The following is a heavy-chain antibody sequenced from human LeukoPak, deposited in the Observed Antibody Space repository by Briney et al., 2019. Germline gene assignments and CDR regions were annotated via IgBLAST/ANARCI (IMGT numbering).Heavy chain of an antibody. V-gene: IGHV3-11*01. CDR3: ARWSSRYADKGNYFDY. CDR1: GFTFSDYY. J-gene: IGHJ4*02. Sequence: PGGSLRLSCAASGFTFSDYYMSWIRQAPGKGLEWVSYISSSGSTIYYADSVKGRFTISRDNAKNSLYLQMNSLRAEDTAVYYCARWSSRYADKGNYFDYWGQGTLVTVSS. CDR2: ISSSGSTI. D-gene: IGHD3-9*01.